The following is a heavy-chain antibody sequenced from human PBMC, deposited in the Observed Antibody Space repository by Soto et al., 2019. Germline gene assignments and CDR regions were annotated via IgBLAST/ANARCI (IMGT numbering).Heavy chain of an antibody. CDR2: ISYDGSNK. CDR3: AKDGTTGGQHYYGMDV. V-gene: IGHV3-30*18. Sequence: GGSLRLSCAASGFTFSSYVMHWVRQAPGKGLEWVAVISYDGSNKYYADSVKGRFTISRDNSKHTLFLQMNSLRPEDTALYFCAKDGTTGGQHYYGMDVWGQGTTVTVSS. J-gene: IGHJ6*02. CDR1: GFTFSSYV. D-gene: IGHD2-15*01.